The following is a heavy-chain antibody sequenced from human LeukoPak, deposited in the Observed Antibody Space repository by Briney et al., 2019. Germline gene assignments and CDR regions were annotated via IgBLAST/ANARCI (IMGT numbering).Heavy chain of an antibody. Sequence: ASVKVSCKVSGGTFSSYAISWVRQAPGQGLEWMGGIIPIFGTANYAQKFQGRVTITADESTSTAYMELSSLRSEDMAVYYCARDVSVATYYFDYWGQGTLVTVSS. CDR2: IIPIFGTA. V-gene: IGHV1-69*13. CDR1: GGTFSSYA. CDR3: ARDVSVATYYFDY. J-gene: IGHJ4*02. D-gene: IGHD5-12*01.